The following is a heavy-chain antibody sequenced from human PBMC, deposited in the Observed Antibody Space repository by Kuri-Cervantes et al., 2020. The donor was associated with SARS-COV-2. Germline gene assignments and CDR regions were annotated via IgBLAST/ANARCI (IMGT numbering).Heavy chain of an antibody. Sequence: ASVKASCKASGYTFTDYYIHWVRQAPGQGLEWMGWVNPRTGGTKYAQKLQGRVTMTRDTSITTAYMELSRLISDDTAVYYCARGGVEWVVVAATRGHNGFDPWGQGTLVTVSS. CDR1: GYTFTDYY. D-gene: IGHD2-15*01. J-gene: IGHJ5*02. CDR2: VNPRTGGT. CDR3: ARGGVEWVVVAATRGHNGFDP. V-gene: IGHV1-2*02.